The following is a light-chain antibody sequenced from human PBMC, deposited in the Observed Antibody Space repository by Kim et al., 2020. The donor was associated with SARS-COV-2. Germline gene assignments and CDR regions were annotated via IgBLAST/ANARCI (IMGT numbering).Light chain of an antibody. J-gene: IGLJ3*02. Sequence: QMVTISCTGSSSNIGAGSDVHWYQQLPGTAPKLLIYVNSERPSGVPDRVSGSKSGTSASLAITGLQAEDEADFYCQSYDNSLSGWVFGGGTQLTVL. CDR3: QSYDNSLSGWV. CDR1: SSNIGAGSD. CDR2: VNS. V-gene: IGLV1-40*01.